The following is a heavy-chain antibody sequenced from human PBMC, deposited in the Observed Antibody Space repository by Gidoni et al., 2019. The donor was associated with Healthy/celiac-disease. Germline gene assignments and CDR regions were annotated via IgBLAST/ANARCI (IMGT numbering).Heavy chain of an antibody. CDR1: GGSFSGYY. CDR3: ARAVYYYDSSGYYVNDY. J-gene: IGHJ4*02. D-gene: IGHD3-22*01. Sequence: QVQLQQWGAGLLKPSETLSLTCAVYGGSFSGYYWSWIRQPPGKGLEWIGEINHSGSTNYNPSLKSRVTISVDTSKNQFSLKLSSVTAADTAVYYCARAVYYYDSSGYYVNDYWGQGTLVTVSS. V-gene: IGHV4-34*01. CDR2: INHSGST.